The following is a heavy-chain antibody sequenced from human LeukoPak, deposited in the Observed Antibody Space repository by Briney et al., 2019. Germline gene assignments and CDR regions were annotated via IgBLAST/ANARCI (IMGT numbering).Heavy chain of an antibody. V-gene: IGHV4-59*01. Sequence: SETLSLTCTVSGGSISSYYWSWIRQPPGKGLEWIGCVYYTGSTNYNPSLKSRVTISVDTSKNQFSLSLSSVTPAGTAVYYCARGRVAGLNWGQGTLATVSS. D-gene: IGHD6-19*01. CDR2: VYYTGST. J-gene: IGHJ4*02. CDR1: GGSISSYY. CDR3: ARGRVAGLN.